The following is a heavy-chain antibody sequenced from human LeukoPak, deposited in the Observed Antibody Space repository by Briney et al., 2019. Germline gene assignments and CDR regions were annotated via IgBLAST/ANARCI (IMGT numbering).Heavy chain of an antibody. D-gene: IGHD3-10*01. CDR3: AKAIYGSGTYLFDY. CDR1: GFTFSSYE. CDR2: ISGSGGST. Sequence: GGSLRLSCAASGFTFSSYEMNWVRQAPGKGLEWVSAISGSGGSTYYADSVKGRFTISRDNSKNTLYLQMNSLRAEDTAVYYCAKAIYGSGTYLFDYWGQGTLVTVSS. J-gene: IGHJ4*02. V-gene: IGHV3-23*01.